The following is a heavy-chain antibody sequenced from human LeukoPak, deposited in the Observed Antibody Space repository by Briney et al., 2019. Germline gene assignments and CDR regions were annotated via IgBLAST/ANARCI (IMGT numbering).Heavy chain of an antibody. V-gene: IGHV4-59*01. CDR1: GGSISSYY. CDR2: VYYTGST. J-gene: IGHJ4*02. Sequence: SEILSLTCTVSGGSISSYYWSWIRQPPGKGLEWIGYVYYTGSTEYNPSLRSRVTISLEMSTHQFSLNLTSVTAADTAVYYCATNTGTVFDYWGQGALVTVSS. D-gene: IGHD7-27*01. CDR3: ATNTGTVFDY.